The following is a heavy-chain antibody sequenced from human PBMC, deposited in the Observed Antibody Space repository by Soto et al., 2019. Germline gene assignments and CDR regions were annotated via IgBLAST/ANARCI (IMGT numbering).Heavy chain of an antibody. Sequence: LRLSCAASGFTVSNAWMSWVRQAPGKGLEWVAVIWYDGSKKYYADSVKGRFTISRDNSKNTLYLQMNSLRAEDTAVYYCAREPGVTKYYFVDWGQGALVT. CDR1: GFTVSNAW. CDR2: IWYDGSKK. D-gene: IGHD4-17*01. V-gene: IGHV3-33*08. CDR3: AREPGVTKYYFVD. J-gene: IGHJ4*02.